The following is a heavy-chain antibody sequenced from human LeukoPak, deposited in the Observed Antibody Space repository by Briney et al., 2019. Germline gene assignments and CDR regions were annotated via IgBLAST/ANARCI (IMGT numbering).Heavy chain of an antibody. CDR2: ISPYNGDT. V-gene: IGHV1-18*01. D-gene: IGHD3-9*01. Sequence: ASVKVSCKASRYTFTKYAISWVRQAPGQGLEWMGWISPYNGDTNYPHKLQGRVTMTGNTSTSTASMELRSLRSDDTAVYYCAREESQEVTYYDVLTGETSNSYYYYYMDVWGKGTTVTVSS. J-gene: IGHJ6*03. CDR3: AREESQEVTYYDVLTGETSNSYYYYYMDV. CDR1: RYTFTKYA.